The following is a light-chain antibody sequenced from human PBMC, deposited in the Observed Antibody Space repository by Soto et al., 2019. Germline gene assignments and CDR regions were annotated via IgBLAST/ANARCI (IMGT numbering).Light chain of an antibody. J-gene: IGLJ2*01. V-gene: IGLV2-14*02. CDR2: EGT. CDR1: SSDVGGYSL. Sequence: QSVLTQPASVSGSPGQSITVSCTGTSSDVGGYSLVSWYHQNPGNAPKLVIYEGTKRPSGVSHRLSGSKSGNTASLTISGLQAEDEGDYYCCSYTSSSTLVFGGGTKLTVL. CDR3: CSYTSSSTLV.